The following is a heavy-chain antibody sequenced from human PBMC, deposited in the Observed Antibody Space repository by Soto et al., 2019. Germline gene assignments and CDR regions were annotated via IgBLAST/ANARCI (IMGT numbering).Heavy chain of an antibody. J-gene: IGHJ3*02. CDR3: AREAGYCSRTSCYRRAFDT. Sequence: EVQLVESGGDLVRPGGSLRLSCAASGFTFSGHWMHWVRQVPGKGLEWVSRVNTDGGTSAYADSVKGRFTISRENAKNTLYLQMSGLRAEDAAVYYCAREAGYCSRTSCYRRAFDTWGQGTTVSVSS. V-gene: IGHV3-74*03. CDR1: GFTFSGHW. CDR2: VNTDGGTS. D-gene: IGHD2-2*01.